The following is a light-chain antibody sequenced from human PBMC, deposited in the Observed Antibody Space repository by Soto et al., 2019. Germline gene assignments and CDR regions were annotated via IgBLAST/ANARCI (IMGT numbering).Light chain of an antibody. J-gene: IGLJ3*02. Sequence: QAVVTQEPSLTVSPGGTVTLTCASSTGAVTSSNYPNWFQQKPGQAPRALIYGTSNKHSWTPARFSGSLLGGKAALTLSGVQHEDESEYHCLLYCGAVQHWVFGRGTKLTVL. CDR1: TGAVTSSNY. V-gene: IGLV7-43*01. CDR3: LLYCGAVQHWV. CDR2: GTS.